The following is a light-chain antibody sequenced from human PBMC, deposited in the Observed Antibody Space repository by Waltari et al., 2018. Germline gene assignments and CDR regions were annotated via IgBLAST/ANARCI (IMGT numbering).Light chain of an antibody. V-gene: IGKV3-20*01. CDR3: QQYNNWPYT. CDR1: QSVSSSY. J-gene: IGKJ2*01. CDR2: GAS. Sequence: EIVLTQSPGTLSLSPGERATPSCRASQSVSSSYLAWYQQKPGQAPRLLIYGASSRATGIPDRFSGSGSGTDFTLTISRLEPEDFAVYYCQQYNNWPYTFGQGTRLEIK.